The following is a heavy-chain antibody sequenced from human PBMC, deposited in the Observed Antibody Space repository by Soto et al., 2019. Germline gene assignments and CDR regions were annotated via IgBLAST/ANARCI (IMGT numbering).Heavy chain of an antibody. Sequence: QVQLQESGPGLVKPSETLSLTCSISGGSISDYQWNWIRQPPGKGLEWIGYIYYSGRTNYNPSLKSRLTISLDTSMRQFSLRLRSVTAADTAVYYCARMRGLGEISPYLDYWGQGALVTVSS. CDR3: ARMRGLGEISPYLDY. D-gene: IGHD3-16*01. CDR2: IYYSGRT. J-gene: IGHJ4*02. CDR1: GGSISDYQ. V-gene: IGHV4-59*01.